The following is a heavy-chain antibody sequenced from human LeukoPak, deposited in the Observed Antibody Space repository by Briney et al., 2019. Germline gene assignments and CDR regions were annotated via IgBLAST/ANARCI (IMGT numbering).Heavy chain of an antibody. J-gene: IGHJ3*02. CDR3: ARGIEQWLVTHAFDI. Sequence: SETLSLTCTVSGYSISSGYYWGWIRQPPGKGLEWIGSIYHSGSTYYNPSLKSRVTISVDTSKNQFSLKLSSVTAADTAVYYCARGIEQWLVTHAFDIWGQGTMVTVSS. CDR2: IYHSGST. CDR1: GYSISSGYY. D-gene: IGHD6-19*01. V-gene: IGHV4-38-2*02.